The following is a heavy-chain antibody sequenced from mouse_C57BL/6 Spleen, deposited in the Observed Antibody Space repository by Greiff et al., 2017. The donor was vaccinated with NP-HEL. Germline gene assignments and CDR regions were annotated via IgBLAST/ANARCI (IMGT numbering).Heavy chain of an antibody. D-gene: IGHD3-3*01. J-gene: IGHJ2*01. V-gene: IGHV1-69*01. Sequence: VQLQQSGAELVMPGASVKLSCKASGYTFTSYWMHWVKQRPGQGLEWIGEIDPSDSYTNYNQKFKGKSTLTVDKSSSTAYMQLSRLKSEDSAVYYCARGTGTGFDYWGQGTTLTVSS. CDR2: IDPSDSYT. CDR1: GYTFTSYW. CDR3: ARGTGTGFDY.